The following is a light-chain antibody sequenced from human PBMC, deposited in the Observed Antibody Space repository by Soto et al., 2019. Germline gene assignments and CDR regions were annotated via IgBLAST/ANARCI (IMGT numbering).Light chain of an antibody. CDR2: GAS. CDR1: QSVSNTY. V-gene: IGKV3-20*01. Sequence: EIVLTQSPGTLSLSPGERATLSCRASQSVSNTYLAWYQQKPGQPPRLPIYGASRRATGIPDRFSGSGSGTDFTLTIRGLEPEDFAVYYCQQFSTSPRTFGQGTKVDIK. CDR3: QQFSTSPRT. J-gene: IGKJ1*01.